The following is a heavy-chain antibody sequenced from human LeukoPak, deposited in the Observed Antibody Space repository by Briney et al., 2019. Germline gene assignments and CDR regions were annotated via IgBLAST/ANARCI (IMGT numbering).Heavy chain of an antibody. CDR1: GLTVTNAW. CDR2: IASKTDGGAT. J-gene: IGHJ4*02. Sequence: GGSLRLSCSASGLTVTNAWMNWVRQAPGEGLDWVGRIASKTDGGATDYAAPVKGRYTISRDDSKNTLNLQMNSLRAEDTAVYYCAGASPTDYWGQGTLVTVSS. D-gene: IGHD1-26*01. CDR3: AGASPTDY. V-gene: IGHV3-15*07.